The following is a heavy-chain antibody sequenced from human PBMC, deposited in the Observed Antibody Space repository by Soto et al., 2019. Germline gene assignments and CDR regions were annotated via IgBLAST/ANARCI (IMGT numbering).Heavy chain of an antibody. V-gene: IGHV4-59*13. D-gene: IGHD5-12*01. CDR2: IYYSGST. J-gene: IGHJ5*02. CDR1: GGSISSYY. Sequence: KSSETLSLTCTVSGGSISSYYWSWIRQPPGKGLEWIGYIYYSGSTNYNPSLKSRVTISVDTSKNQFSLKLSSVTAADTAVYYCARVDVYSGYYNWFDPWGQGTLVTVSS. CDR3: ARVDVYSGYYNWFDP.